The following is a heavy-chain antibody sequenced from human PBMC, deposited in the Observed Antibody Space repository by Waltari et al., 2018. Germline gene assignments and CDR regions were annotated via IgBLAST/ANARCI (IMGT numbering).Heavy chain of an antibody. CDR1: GESMSSGDW. CDR2: IQRSGRT. CDR3: ARDRGRGIYLDS. Sequence: QMQMQESGPGLVKPSETLSVTCTVSGESMSSGDWWSWVRQSPGKGLEWIGQIQRSGRTHYNPSFESRVSISVDPSSNQFSLRMTSTTAADTAVYYCARDRGRGIYLDSWGRGTLVTVSA. J-gene: IGHJ4*02. D-gene: IGHD2-15*01. V-gene: IGHV4-4*02.